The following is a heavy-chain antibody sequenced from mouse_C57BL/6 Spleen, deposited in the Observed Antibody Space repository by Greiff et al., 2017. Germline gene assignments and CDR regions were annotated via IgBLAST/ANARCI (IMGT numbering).Heavy chain of an antibody. CDR3: TRDLAQATCAY. V-gene: IGHV5-9-1*02. CDR2: ISSGGDYI. J-gene: IGHJ3*01. CDR1: GFTFSSYA. Sequence: EVKLVESGEGLVKPGGSLKLSCAASGFTFSSYAMSWVRQTPEKRLEWVAYISSGGDYIYYADPVKGRFTISSDNARNTLYLQMSSLKSEDTAMYYCTRDLAQATCAYWGQGTLVTVAA. D-gene: IGHD3-2*02.